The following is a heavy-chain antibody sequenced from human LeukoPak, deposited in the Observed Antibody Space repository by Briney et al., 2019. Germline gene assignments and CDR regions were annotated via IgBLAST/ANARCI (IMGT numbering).Heavy chain of an antibody. CDR1: GFTFSSYG. CDR3: ARRAGAYSHPYDY. D-gene: IGHD4/OR15-4a*01. Sequence: GGSLRLSCAASGFTFSSYGMHWVRQAPGKGLEWVSFIYSDNTHYSDSVRGRFTISRDNSKNTLYLQMNSLRAEDTAVYYCARRAGAYSHPYDYWGQGTLVTVSS. V-gene: IGHV3-NL1*01. CDR2: IYSDNT. J-gene: IGHJ4*02.